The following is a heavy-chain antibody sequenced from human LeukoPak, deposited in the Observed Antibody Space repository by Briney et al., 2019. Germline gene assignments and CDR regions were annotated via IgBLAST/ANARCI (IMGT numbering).Heavy chain of an antibody. Sequence: PGGSLRLSCAVSGFTLSSYWMSWVRRAPGTGLEWVANIKQDGSEKYYVDSVKGRFTISRDNAKNSLYLQMNSLRAEDTAVYYCAKGIMGAPFDPWGQGTLVTVSS. D-gene: IGHD1-26*01. CDR3: AKGIMGAPFDP. J-gene: IGHJ5*02. CDR2: IKQDGSEK. V-gene: IGHV3-7*03. CDR1: GFTLSSYW.